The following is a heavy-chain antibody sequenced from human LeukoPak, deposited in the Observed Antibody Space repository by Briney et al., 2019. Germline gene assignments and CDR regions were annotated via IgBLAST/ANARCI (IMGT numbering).Heavy chain of an antibody. CDR3: ARVGSGSFDY. CDR2: IYYSGNT. J-gene: IGHJ4*02. Sequence: PSETLSLTCTVSGDSISTYYWSWIRQPPGKGLEWIGYIYYSGNTNCNPSLKSRVTILVDTSKNQFSLKLSAVAAADTAVYFCARVGSGSFDYWGQGTLVTVSS. CDR1: GDSISTYY. D-gene: IGHD6-19*01. V-gene: IGHV4-59*01.